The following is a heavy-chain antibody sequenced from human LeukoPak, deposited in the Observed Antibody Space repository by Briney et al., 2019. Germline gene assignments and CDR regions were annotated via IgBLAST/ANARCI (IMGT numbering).Heavy chain of an antibody. CDR2: ISYDGSNK. Sequence: PGGSLRLSCAASGFTFSSYAMHWVRQAPGKGLEWVAVISYDGSNKYYADSVKGRFTISRDNSKNTLYLQMNSLSAEDTAVYYCARDSRAGDYWGQGTLVTVSS. CDR1: GFTFSSYA. D-gene: IGHD3-10*01. CDR3: ARDSRAGDY. J-gene: IGHJ4*02. V-gene: IGHV3-30*04.